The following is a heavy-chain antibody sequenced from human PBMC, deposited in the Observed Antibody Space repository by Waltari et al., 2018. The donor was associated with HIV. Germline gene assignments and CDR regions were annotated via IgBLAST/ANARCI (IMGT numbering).Heavy chain of an antibody. V-gene: IGHV1-2*02. CDR1: GYIFSAHY. J-gene: IGHJ6*02. CDR2: SNPNNGDT. CDR3: AGDLRYCDSSTCYKDYAMDV. D-gene: IGHD3-9*01. Sequence: QVKLVQPGAEVKKPGASVTVSCTTSGYIFSAHYIHGVRQIPGQGLECRACSNPNNGDTNFAQDYRCMFASTSGTSVSPAYIEVGYLRSNDTSVYYCAGDLRYCDSSTCYKDYAMDVWGHGTTVTVSS.